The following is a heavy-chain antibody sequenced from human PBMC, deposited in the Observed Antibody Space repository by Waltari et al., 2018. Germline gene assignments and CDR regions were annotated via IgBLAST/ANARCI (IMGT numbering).Heavy chain of an antibody. CDR3: ARDSGKSWAQGRAFDY. V-gene: IGHV7-4-1*02. CDR1: GYTFTSYA. J-gene: IGHJ4*02. D-gene: IGHD3-10*01. CDR2: VNTNPGNP. Sequence: QVQLVQSGSELKKPGASVKVSCKAAGYTFTSYALNWVRQAPGQGLEWMGWVNTNPGNPAYTQSFTGRFVLSFDASVSTAYLQISSLKAEDTSVYYFARDSGKSWAQGRAFDYWGQGTLVTVSS.